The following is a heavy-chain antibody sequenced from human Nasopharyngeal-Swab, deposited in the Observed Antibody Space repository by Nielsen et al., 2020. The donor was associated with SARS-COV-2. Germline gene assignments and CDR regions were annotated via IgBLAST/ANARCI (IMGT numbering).Heavy chain of an antibody. CDR2: ISSSSTI. J-gene: IGHJ6*02. V-gene: IGHV3-69-1*01. CDR1: GFTFSDYY. Sequence: GESLKISCAASGFTFSDYYMNWVRQAPGKGLEWVSSISSSSTIYYADSVKGRFTISRDNSKNTLYLQMNSLRAEDTAVYYCAREYCSGGSCYYYYGMDVWGQGTTVTVSS. D-gene: IGHD2-15*01. CDR3: AREYCSGGSCYYYYGMDV.